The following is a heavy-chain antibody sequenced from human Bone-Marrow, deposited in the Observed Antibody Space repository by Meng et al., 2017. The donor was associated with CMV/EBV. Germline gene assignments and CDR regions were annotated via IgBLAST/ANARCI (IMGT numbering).Heavy chain of an antibody. J-gene: IGHJ6*02. D-gene: IGHD3-3*01. V-gene: IGHV3-30*02. CDR3: AKDPGRITIFGVVQGNYYYYYGMDV. Sequence: SCKASGYTFSSYGMHWVRQAPGKGLEWVAFIRYDGSNKYYADSVKGRFTISRDNSKNTLYLQMNSLRAEDTAVYYCAKDPGRITIFGVVQGNYYYYYGMDVWGQGTTVTVSS. CDR2: IRYDGSNK. CDR1: GYTFSSYG.